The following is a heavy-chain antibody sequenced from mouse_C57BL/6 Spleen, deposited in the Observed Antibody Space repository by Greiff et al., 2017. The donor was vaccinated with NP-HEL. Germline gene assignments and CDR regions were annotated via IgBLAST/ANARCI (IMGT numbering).Heavy chain of an antibody. CDR1: GFTFSDYG. CDR3: ARRIYDGYYVGAMDY. D-gene: IGHD2-3*01. J-gene: IGHJ4*01. Sequence: EVKLVESGGGLVKPGGSLKLSCAASGFTFSDYGMHWVRQAPEKGLEWVAYISSGSSTIYYADTVKGRFTISRDNAKNTLFLQMTSLRSEDTAMYYWARRIYDGYYVGAMDYWGQGTSVTVSS. CDR2: ISSGSSTI. V-gene: IGHV5-17*01.